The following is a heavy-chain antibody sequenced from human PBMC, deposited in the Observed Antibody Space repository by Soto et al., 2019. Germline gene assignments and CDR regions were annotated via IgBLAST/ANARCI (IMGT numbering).Heavy chain of an antibody. CDR1: GFTFSRYG. CDR2: IWFDGSKK. CDR3: ARDPFYFDTSDYPAIDS. Sequence: QVQLVESGGGVVQPGRSLRLSCAASGFTFSRYGFHWVRQAPGKGLEWVAGIWFDGSKKYYADSVKGRCAISRDNSKNTVNLKMSSLRGEDTAVYFCARDPFYFDTSDYPAIDSWGQGTLVTVSS. V-gene: IGHV3-33*01. J-gene: IGHJ4*02. D-gene: IGHD3-22*01.